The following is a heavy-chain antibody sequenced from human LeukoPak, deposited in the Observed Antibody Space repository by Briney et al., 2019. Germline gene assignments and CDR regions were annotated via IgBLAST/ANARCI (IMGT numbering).Heavy chain of an antibody. CDR3: VKGVRVLVTGIPMEYFRN. CDR1: GFTFNDYA. D-gene: IGHD2-21*02. CDR2: INGLGNKT. Sequence: GGSLRLSCVGSGFTFNDYAMGWVRQAPGKGMEWVSGINGLGNKTYYADSVKGRFTVSRDNLRSTLYLQMDSLRVEDTATFYCVKGVRVLVTGIPMEYFRNWGQGSRVIVSS. V-gene: IGHV3-23*01. J-gene: IGHJ1*01.